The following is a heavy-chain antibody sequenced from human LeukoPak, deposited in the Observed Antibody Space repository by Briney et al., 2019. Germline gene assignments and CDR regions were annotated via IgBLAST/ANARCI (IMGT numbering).Heavy chain of an antibody. D-gene: IGHD6-19*01. V-gene: IGHV1-2*02. CDR1: GYTFTGYY. CDR2: INPNSGGT. CDR3: ARARNHGSSGFPPYYFDY. J-gene: IGHJ4*02. Sequence: ASVKVSCKASGYTFTGYYMHWVRQAPGQGLEWMGWINPNSGGTNYAQKFQGRVTMTRDTSISTAYTELSRLRSDDTAVYYCARARNHGSSGFPPYYFDYWGQGTLVTVSS.